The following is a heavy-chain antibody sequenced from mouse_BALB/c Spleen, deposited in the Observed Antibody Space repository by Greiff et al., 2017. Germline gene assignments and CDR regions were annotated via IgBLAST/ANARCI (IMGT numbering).Heavy chain of an antibody. V-gene: IGHV5-17*02. D-gene: IGHD2-3*01. J-gene: IGHJ4*01. CDR2: ISSGSSTI. CDR1: GFTFSSFG. CDR3: ARQTLYDGHAMDY. Sequence: EVQLVESGGGLVQPGGSRKLSCAASGFTFSSFGMHWVRQAPEKGLEWVAYISSGSSTIYYADTVKGRFTISRDNPKNTLFLQMTSLRSEDTAMYYCARQTLYDGHAMDYWGQGTSVTVSS.